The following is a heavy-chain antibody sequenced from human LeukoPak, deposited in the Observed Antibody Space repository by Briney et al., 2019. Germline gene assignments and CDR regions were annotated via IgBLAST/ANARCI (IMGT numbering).Heavy chain of an antibody. CDR3: ARGSKESYDYVWGSYRGAFDI. V-gene: IGHV4-34*01. CDR1: GGSFSGHY. CDR2: INHSGST. J-gene: IGHJ3*02. D-gene: IGHD3-16*02. Sequence: SETLSLTCAVYGGSFSGHYWSWIRQPPGKGLEWIGEINHSGSTNYNPSLKSRVTISVDTSKNQFSLKLSSVTAADTAVYYCARGSKESYDYVWGSYRGAFDIWGQGTMVTVSS.